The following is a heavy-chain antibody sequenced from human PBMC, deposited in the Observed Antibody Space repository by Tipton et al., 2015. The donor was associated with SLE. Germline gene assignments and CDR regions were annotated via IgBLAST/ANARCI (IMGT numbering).Heavy chain of an antibody. CDR2: ISPYNGNT. CDR3: ARDYFDITGCLDS. V-gene: IGHV1-18*01. CDR1: GYTFTDYG. J-gene: IGHJ4*02. Sequence: QSGAEVKRPGASVKVSCKASGYTFTDYGVNWVRQAPGQGLEWMGWISPYNGNTKYAQKLQGRVTMTTDTATSTAYMELRSLRSDDTAVYYCARDYFDITGCLDSWGQGTLVTVS. D-gene: IGHD3-22*01.